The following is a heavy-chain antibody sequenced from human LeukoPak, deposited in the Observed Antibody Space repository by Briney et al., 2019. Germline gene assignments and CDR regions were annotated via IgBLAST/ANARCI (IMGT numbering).Heavy chain of an antibody. CDR2: LYAGGKK. J-gene: IGHJ4*02. D-gene: IGHD4-11*01. CDR1: GYSISSSHYY. CDR3: VRAYSNFVQGD. V-gene: IGHV4-39*02. Sequence: SETLSLTCTVSGYSISSSHYYWGWLRQSPGKGLEWIGSLYAGGKKHYNQSLNSRFTIFLDTSKNRYPLNLISVTATDTAVYYCVRAYSNFVQGDWGQGTLVTVSS.